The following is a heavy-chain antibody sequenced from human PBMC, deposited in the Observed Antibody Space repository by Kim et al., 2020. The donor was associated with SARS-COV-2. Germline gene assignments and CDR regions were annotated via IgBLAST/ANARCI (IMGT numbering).Heavy chain of an antibody. CDR2: IYYSGST. D-gene: IGHD2-15*01. Sequence: SETLSLTCTVSGGSISSGGYYWSWIRQHPGKGLEWIGYIYYSGSTYYNPSLKSRVTISVDTSKNQFSLKLSSVTAADTAVYYCARGDGCSGGSCYWYFDLWRRGPRVTVSS. J-gene: IGHJ2*01. CDR3: ARGDGCSGGSCYWYFDL. CDR1: GGSISSGGYY. V-gene: IGHV4-31*03.